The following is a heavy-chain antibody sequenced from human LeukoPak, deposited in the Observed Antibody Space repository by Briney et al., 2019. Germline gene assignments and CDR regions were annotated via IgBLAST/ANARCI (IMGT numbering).Heavy chain of an antibody. V-gene: IGHV3-53*05. D-gene: IGHD4-11*01. Sequence: GGSLRLSCAASEFSVSSTYMNWVRQAPGKGLEWVSVIYSGGSTYYAEFVKGRFTISRDDSKNTLYLQMNSLRAEDTAVYYCAKDSGPNDYSNGDYFDYWGQGTLVTVSS. CDR3: AKDSGPNDYSNGDYFDY. CDR1: EFSVSSTY. CDR2: IYSGGST. J-gene: IGHJ4*02.